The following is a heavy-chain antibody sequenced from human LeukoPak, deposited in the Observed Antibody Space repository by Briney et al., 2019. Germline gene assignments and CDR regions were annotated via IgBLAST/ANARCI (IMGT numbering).Heavy chain of an antibody. V-gene: IGHV4-59*01. D-gene: IGHD3-22*01. CDR1: GGSISSYY. J-gene: IGHJ4*02. CDR2: IYYSGST. CDR3: ARDRRDYYDSSGYFDY. Sequence: PSETLSLTCTVSGGSISSYYWSWIRQPPGKGLEWIGYIYYSGSTNYNPSLKSRVTISVDTSKNQFSLKLSSVTAADTAMYYCARDRRDYYDSSGYFDYWGQGTLVTASA.